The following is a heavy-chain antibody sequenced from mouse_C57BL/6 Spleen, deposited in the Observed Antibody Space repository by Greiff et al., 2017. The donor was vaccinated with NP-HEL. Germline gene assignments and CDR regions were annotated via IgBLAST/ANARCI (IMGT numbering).Heavy chain of an antibody. J-gene: IGHJ4*01. Sequence: QVQLQQPGAELVRPGSSVKLSCKASGYTFTSYWMDWVKQRPGQGLEWIGNIYPSDSETHYNQKFKDKATLTVDKSSSTAYMQLSSLTSEDSAVYYCARYDYGSSHYAMDYWGQRTSVTVSS. CDR1: GYTFTSYW. V-gene: IGHV1-61*01. D-gene: IGHD1-1*01. CDR2: IYPSDSET. CDR3: ARYDYGSSHYAMDY.